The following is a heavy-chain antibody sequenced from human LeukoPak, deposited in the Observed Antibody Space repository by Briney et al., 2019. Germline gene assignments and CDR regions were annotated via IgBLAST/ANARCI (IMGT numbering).Heavy chain of an antibody. J-gene: IGHJ5*02. D-gene: IGHD3-22*01. CDR1: GFPFSSYA. CDR3: ARDSDSSGPNWFDP. Sequence: GGSLRLSCAASGFPFSSYAMHWVRQAPGKGLEWVAVISYDGSNKYYADSVKGRLTISRDNSKNTLYLQMNSLRAEDTAVYYCARDSDSSGPNWFDPWGQGTLVTVSS. CDR2: ISYDGSNK. V-gene: IGHV3-30-3*01.